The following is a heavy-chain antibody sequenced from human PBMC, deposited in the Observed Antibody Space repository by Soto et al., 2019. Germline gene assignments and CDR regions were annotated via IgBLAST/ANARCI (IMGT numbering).Heavy chain of an antibody. CDR1: GGTFSSYT. V-gene: IGHV1-69*02. Sequence: GASVKVSCKASGGTFSSYTISWVRQAPGQGLEWMGRIIPILGIANYAQKFQGRVTITADKSTSTAYMELSSLRSEDTAVYYCELSWKHSDPFASIRDITKFDYWGQGTLVTVSS. CDR3: ELSWKHSDPFASIRDITKFDY. J-gene: IGHJ4*02. D-gene: IGHD1-1*01. CDR2: IIPILGIA.